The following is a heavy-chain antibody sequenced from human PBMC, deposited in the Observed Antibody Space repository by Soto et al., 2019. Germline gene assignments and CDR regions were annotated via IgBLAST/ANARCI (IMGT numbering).Heavy chain of an antibody. V-gene: IGHV3-48*02. CDR1: GFTFSSYS. J-gene: IGHJ6*02. D-gene: IGHD3-3*01. CDR2: ISSSSSTI. CDR3: AIDGGITIFGVVSETYYYGMDV. Sequence: GGSLRLSCAASGFTFSSYSMNWVRQAPGKGLEWVSYISSSSSTIYYADSVKGRFTISRDNAKNSLYLQMNSLRDEDTAVYYCAIDGGITIFGVVSETYYYGMDVSGQGTTVTVSS.